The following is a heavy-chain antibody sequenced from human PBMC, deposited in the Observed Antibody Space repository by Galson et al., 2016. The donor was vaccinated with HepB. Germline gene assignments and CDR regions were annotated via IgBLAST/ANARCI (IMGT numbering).Heavy chain of an antibody. J-gene: IGHJ4*02. CDR2: IDPSDPYT. CDR3: ARHLYSSSSEYYFDY. D-gene: IGHD6-6*01. CDR1: GYSFTNYW. Sequence: QSGAEVKKPGESLRISCKGSGYSFTNYWISWVRQMPGKGLEWMGDIDPSDPYTNYSPSFQGHVTISADKSISTAYLQWSSLKASDTAMYYCARHLYSSSSEYYFDYWGQGTLVTVSS. V-gene: IGHV5-10-1*01.